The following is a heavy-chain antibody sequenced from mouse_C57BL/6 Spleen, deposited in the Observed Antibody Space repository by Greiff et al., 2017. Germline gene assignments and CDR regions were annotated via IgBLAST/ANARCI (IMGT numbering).Heavy chain of an antibody. J-gene: IGHJ1*03. Sequence: EVQGVESGEGLVKPGGSLKLSCAASGFTFSSYAMSWVRQTPEKRLAWVAYISSGGDYLYYADTVQGRFTISRDNARNTLYLQMSRLESEDTAMYYCTREAAYYSNYGYFDVWGTGTTVTVSS. CDR3: TREAAYYSNYGYFDV. D-gene: IGHD2-5*01. CDR2: ISSGGDYL. CDR1: GFTFSSYA. V-gene: IGHV5-9-1*02.